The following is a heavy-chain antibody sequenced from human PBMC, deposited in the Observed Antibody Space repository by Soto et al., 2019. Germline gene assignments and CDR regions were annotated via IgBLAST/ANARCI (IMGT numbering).Heavy chain of an antibody. CDR1: GYPFPNYI. CDR3: AREGANWDLTD. CDR2: INSGTGDT. V-gene: IGHV1-3*01. D-gene: IGHD1-26*01. Sequence: QVQLVQSGAEVKKPGASVKVSCKGSGYPFPNYILHWVRQAPGQSLEWMGWINSGTGDTHCSHMFQDRVTFTTDKAATSVYLEVSSLRSQDTGVYYWAREGANWDLTDWGQRTLGTVSS. J-gene: IGHJ4*02.